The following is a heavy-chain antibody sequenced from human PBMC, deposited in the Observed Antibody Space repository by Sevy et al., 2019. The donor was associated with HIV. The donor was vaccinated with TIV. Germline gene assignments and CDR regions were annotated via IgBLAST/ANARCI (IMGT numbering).Heavy chain of an antibody. V-gene: IGHV1-8*02. CDR3: ARVSGWHLRYGMDV. Sequence: ASVKVSCKASGFNFASYDIYWVRQATGQGLEWMGWMNTNTGNTGFVQKFQGRVTRTRNTSITTAYMELSNLRSEDTAVYYCARVSGWHLRYGMDVWGQGTTVTVSS. D-gene: IGHD6-19*01. J-gene: IGHJ6*02. CDR2: MNTNTGNT. CDR1: GFNFASYD.